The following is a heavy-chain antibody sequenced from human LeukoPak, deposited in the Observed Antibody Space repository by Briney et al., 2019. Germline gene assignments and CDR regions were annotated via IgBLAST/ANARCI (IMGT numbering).Heavy chain of an antibody. Sequence: SETLSLTCTVSGYSISSGYYWGWIRQPPGKGLEWIGSIYHSGSTYYNPSLKSRVTISVDTSKNQFSLKLSSVTAADTAEYYCARDWYKGSYYVEHAFDIWGQGTMVTVSS. V-gene: IGHV4-38-2*02. CDR2: IYHSGST. CDR1: GYSISSGYY. J-gene: IGHJ3*02. D-gene: IGHD1-26*01. CDR3: ARDWYKGSYYVEHAFDI.